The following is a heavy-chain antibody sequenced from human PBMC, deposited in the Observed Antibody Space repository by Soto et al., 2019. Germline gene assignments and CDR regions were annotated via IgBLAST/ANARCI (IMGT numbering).Heavy chain of an antibody. CDR1: GGSINSYY. D-gene: IGHD3-16*01. CDR2: VYYKGQT. Sequence: QVQLQGSGPGLVHPSETLSLTCTVSGGSINSYYWNWIRQPTGKGLEWIGYVYYKGQTANNPSLKSQVPVSVDPSKNQFSLQLRSVTAADTAVYYCAAAREYDFIWTKYHIPDYFYYMDVWAEGTTVTVSS. CDR3: AAAREYDFIWTKYHIPDYFYYMDV. V-gene: IGHV4-59*08. J-gene: IGHJ6*03.